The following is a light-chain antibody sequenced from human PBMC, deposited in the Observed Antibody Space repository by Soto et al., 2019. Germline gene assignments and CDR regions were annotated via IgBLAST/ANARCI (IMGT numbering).Light chain of an antibody. V-gene: IGLV2-8*01. CDR3: ASYAGGKNFYV. CDR1: SSDVGGYDY. Sequence: QSALTQPPSASGSPGQTVTISCTGTSSDVGGYDYVSWYQQHPGEAPKLILYEVTKRPSGIPDRFSGSKSGNTASLTVSGLQAEDGADYHCASYAGGKNFYVFGTGTKVTVL. J-gene: IGLJ1*01. CDR2: EVT.